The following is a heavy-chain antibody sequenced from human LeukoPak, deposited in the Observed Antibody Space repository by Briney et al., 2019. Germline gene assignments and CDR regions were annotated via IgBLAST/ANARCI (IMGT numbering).Heavy chain of an antibody. D-gene: IGHD6-19*01. CDR1: GFTFSSNW. V-gene: IGHV3-7*01. CDR2: IKQDGSEK. CDR3: ARDSEQWLVYYDY. J-gene: IGHJ4*02. Sequence: GRSLRLSCAAPGFTFSSNWMSWVRQAPGKGLEWVANIKQDGSEKYYVDSVKGRFTISRDNAKNSLYLQMNSLRAEDTAVYYCARDSEQWLVYYDYWGQGTLVTVSS.